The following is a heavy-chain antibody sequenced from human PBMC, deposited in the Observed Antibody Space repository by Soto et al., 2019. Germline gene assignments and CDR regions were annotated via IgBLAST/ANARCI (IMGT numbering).Heavy chain of an antibody. CDR2: ISYDGSNK. CDR3: ARDPH. CDR1: GFTFSSYA. J-gene: IGHJ4*02. Sequence: QVQLVESGGGVVQPGRSLRLSCAASGFTFSSYAMHWVRQAPGKGLEWVAVISYDGSNKYYADSVKGRFTISRDNSKNTLYLQMNSQRAEDTAVYYCARDPHWGQGTLVTVSS. V-gene: IGHV3-30-3*01.